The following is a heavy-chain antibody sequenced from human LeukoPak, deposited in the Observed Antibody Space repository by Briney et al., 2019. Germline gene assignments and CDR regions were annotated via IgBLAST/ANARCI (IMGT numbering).Heavy chain of an antibody. CDR2: ISSSGSTI. CDR3: AELGITMIGGV. CDR1: GFTFSSYE. J-gene: IGHJ6*04. Sequence: HPGGSLRLSCAASGFTFSSYEMNWVRQAPGKGLEWVSYISSSGSTIYYADSVKGRFTISRDNAKNSLYLQMNSLRAEDTAVYYCAELGITMIGGVWGRGTTVTISS. V-gene: IGHV3-48*03. D-gene: IGHD3-10*02.